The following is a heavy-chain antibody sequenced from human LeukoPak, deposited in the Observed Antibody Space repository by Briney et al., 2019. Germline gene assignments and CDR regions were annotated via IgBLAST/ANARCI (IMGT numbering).Heavy chain of an antibody. CDR3: ARVPGYGDSEDYYYYGMDV. CDR1: GGSISSSSYY. Sequence: SETLSLTCTVSGGSISSSSYYWGWIRQPPGKGLEWIGSIYYSGSAYYNPSLKSRVTISVDTSKNQFSLKLSSVTAADTAVYYCARVPGYGDSEDYYYYGMDVWGQGTTVTVSS. J-gene: IGHJ6*02. V-gene: IGHV4-39*07. CDR2: IYYSGSA. D-gene: IGHD4-17*01.